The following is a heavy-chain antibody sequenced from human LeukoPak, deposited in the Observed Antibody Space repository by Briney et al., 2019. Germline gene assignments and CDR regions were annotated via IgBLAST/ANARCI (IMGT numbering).Heavy chain of an antibody. CDR3: ARVQGEFDY. CDR1: GYTFTSYG. J-gene: IGHJ4*02. D-gene: IGHD3-10*01. Sequence: GASVKVSCKASGYTFTSYGISWVRQAPGQGLEWMGWISAYNGNTKYSQKFQGRVTITRNTSISTAYMELSSLRSEDTAVYYCARVQGEFDYWGQGTLVTVSS. CDR2: ISAYNGNT. V-gene: IGHV1-18*01.